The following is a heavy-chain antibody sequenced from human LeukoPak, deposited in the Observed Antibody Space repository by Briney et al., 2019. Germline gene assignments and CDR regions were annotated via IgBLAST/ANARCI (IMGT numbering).Heavy chain of an antibody. CDR2: IYSGGIT. CDR3: ARGPSPPRETIAAHRGWFDP. Sequence: ETLSLTCGVSGGSIDSTNYWSWVRQAPGKGLEWVSVIYSGGITYYADSVKGRFTISRDHSKNTLYLEMNSLGADDTAVYYCARGPSPPRETIAAHRGWFDPWGQGTLVIVSS. J-gene: IGHJ5*02. CDR1: GGSIDSTNY. D-gene: IGHD6-6*01. V-gene: IGHV3-66*01.